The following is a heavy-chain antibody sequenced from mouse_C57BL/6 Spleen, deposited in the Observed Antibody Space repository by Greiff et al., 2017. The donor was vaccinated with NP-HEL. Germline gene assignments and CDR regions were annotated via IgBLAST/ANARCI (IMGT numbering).Heavy chain of an antibody. CDR2: INPNYGTT. Sequence: EVQLQESGPELVKPGASVKISCKASGYSFTDYNMNWVKQSNGKSLEWIGVINPNYGTTRYNQKFKGMATLTVDQTSSTAYKKLNSLTSEDAAVYYCARGGTTVNYFDYWGQGTTLTVSS. CDR1: GYSFTDYN. V-gene: IGHV1-39*01. J-gene: IGHJ2*01. CDR3: ARGGTTVNYFDY. D-gene: IGHD1-1*01.